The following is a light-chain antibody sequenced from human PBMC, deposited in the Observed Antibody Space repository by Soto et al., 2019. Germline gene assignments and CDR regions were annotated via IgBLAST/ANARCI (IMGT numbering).Light chain of an antibody. CDR2: GVT. V-gene: IGLV2-23*02. Sequence: QSALTQPASVSGSPGQSITISCTGTSSNIDVFDLVSWYRQRPGKPPKLMIYGVTKRPSGVSDRFSGSKSGNTASLTISGLQAEDEADYYCCSYAGFTTYVFGSGTKGTLL. CDR1: SSNIDVFDL. J-gene: IGLJ1*01. CDR3: CSYAGFTTYV.